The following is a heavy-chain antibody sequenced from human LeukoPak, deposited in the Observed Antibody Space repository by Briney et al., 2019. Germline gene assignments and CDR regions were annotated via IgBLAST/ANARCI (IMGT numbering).Heavy chain of an antibody. J-gene: IGHJ4*02. CDR1: GYTFTGYY. V-gene: IGHV1-2*02. CDR3: ARGGPKIWFGESSLGY. CDR2: INPNSGGT. D-gene: IGHD3-10*01. Sequence: ASVKVSCKASGYTFTGYYMHWVRQAPGQGLEWMGWINPNSGGTNYAQKFQGRVTMTRDTSISTAYMELSRLRSDDTAVYYCARGGPKIWFGESSLGYWGQGTLVTVSS.